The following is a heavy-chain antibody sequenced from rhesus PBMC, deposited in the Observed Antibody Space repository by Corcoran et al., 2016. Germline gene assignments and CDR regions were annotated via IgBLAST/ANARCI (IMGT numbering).Heavy chain of an antibody. CDR2: INPYTGNT. CDR3: ARLEWGDL. D-gene: IGHD3-34*01. J-gene: IGHJ4*01. Sequence: QVQLVQSGAEVKKPGSSVKVSCKASGYTFTDYYMPWVRQAPRQGLGVRGCINPYTGNTKYAQKFQGSVTMTRDTSTSTAYMELSSLRSEDTAVYYCARLEWGDLWGQGVLVTVSS. V-gene: IGHV1S2*01. CDR1: GYTFTDYY.